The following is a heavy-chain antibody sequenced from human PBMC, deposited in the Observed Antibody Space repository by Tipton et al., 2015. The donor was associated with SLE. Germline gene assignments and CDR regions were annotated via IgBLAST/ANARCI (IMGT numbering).Heavy chain of an antibody. CDR1: GYTFTDYF. V-gene: IGHV1-2*02. CDR2: INPNSGGT. CDR3: TRSPQWEPPTFDI. D-gene: IGHD1-26*01. J-gene: IGHJ3*02. Sequence: QLVQSGAEVKKPGTSVKVSCKASGYTFTDYFMHWVRQAPGQGLEYMGWINPNSGGTNYAQEFQGRVTMTRDTSIRTAYMELRRLTSDDTAVYYCTRSPQWEPPTFDIWGQGTMVTVSS.